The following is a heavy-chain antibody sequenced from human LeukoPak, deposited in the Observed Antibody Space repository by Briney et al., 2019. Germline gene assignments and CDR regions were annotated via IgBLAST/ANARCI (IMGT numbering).Heavy chain of an antibody. V-gene: IGHV1-2*02. J-gene: IGHJ6*03. Sequence: ASVKVSCTASGYTFTGYYMHWVRQAPGQGLEWMGWINPNSGGTNYAQKFQGRVTMTRDMSTSTVYMELSSLRSEDTAVYYCARGKNYGSGWGDYYYMDVWGKGTTVTVSS. D-gene: IGHD3-10*01. CDR2: INPNSGGT. CDR1: GYTFTGYY. CDR3: ARGKNYGSGWGDYYYMDV.